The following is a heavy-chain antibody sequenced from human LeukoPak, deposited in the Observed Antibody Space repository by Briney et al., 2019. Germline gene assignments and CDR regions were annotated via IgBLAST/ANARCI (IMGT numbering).Heavy chain of an antibody. J-gene: IGHJ6*02. CDR3: ARDAPLRVYGDYSAGLDV. V-gene: IGHV4-34*01. CDR2: INHSGST. D-gene: IGHD4-17*01. Sequence: PSETLSLTCAVYGGSFSGYYWSWIRQPPGNGLEWIGEINHSGSTNYNPSLKSRVTISVDTSKNQFSLKLSSVTAADTAVYYCARDAPLRVYGDYSAGLDVWGQGTTVTVSS. CDR1: GGSFSGYY.